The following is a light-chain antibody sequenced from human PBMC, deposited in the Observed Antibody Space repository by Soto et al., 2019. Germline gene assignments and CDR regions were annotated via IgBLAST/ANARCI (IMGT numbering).Light chain of an antibody. V-gene: IGLV1-40*01. CDR2: ANG. Sequence: QSVLTQPPSVSVAPGQRVTVSCTGSSSNIGARFDVHWYQQLPGTAPRLLIYANGNRPSGVPDRFSGSKPGTSASLAITGLQAEDEADYYCQSYDSSLRGYVFGTGTKVTVL. J-gene: IGLJ1*01. CDR1: SSNIGARFD. CDR3: QSYDSSLRGYV.